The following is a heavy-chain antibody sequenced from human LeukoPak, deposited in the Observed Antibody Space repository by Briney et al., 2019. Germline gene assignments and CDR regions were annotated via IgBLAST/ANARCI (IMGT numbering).Heavy chain of an antibody. CDR3: TRLVGATILGDY. CDR2: IRSKANSYAT. J-gene: IGHJ4*02. V-gene: IGHV3-73*01. D-gene: IGHD1-26*01. CDR1: GFTFSGSA. Sequence: PGGSLRLSCAASGFTFSGSAMHWVRQASGKGLEWVGRIRSKANSYATAYAASVKGRFTISRDDSKNTAYLQMNSLKTEDTAVYYCTRLVGATILGDYWGQGTLVTVSS.